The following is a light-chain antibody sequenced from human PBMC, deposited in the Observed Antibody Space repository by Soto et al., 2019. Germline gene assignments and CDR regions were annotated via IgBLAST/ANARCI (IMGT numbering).Light chain of an antibody. V-gene: IGKV3-20*01. CDR3: QQYGSSPPYT. J-gene: IGKJ2*01. CDR1: QIVSRFY. CDR2: GAS. Sequence: DIVLTQSPGTLSLSPGERATLSCRASQIVSRFYLAWYQQKPGQAPRLLIYGASSRATGIPDRFSGSGYGTHFTLNISRLEPEDFAVYYCQQYGSSPPYTFGQGTKLEI.